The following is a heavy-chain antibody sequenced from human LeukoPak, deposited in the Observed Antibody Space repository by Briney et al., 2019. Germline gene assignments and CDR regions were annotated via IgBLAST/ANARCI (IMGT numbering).Heavy chain of an antibody. Sequence: GGSLRLSCAASGFTFDDYAMHWVRQAPGKGLEWVPGISWNSGSIGYADSVKGRFTISRDNAKNSLYLQMNSLRAEDTALYYYAKDIGTEWELPDYWGQGTLVTVSP. CDR3: AKDIGTEWELPDY. CDR1: GFTFDDYA. D-gene: IGHD1-26*01. V-gene: IGHV3-9*01. J-gene: IGHJ4*02. CDR2: ISWNSGSI.